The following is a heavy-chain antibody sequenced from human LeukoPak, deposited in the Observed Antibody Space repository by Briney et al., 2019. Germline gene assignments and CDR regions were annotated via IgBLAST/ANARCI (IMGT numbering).Heavy chain of an antibody. CDR3: ARENWRSKSIDFDS. J-gene: IGHJ4*02. Sequence: SETLSFICTVSGGSINSFYWTWIRQPAGKGLEWIGRIYSSGSTNFNPSLKSRVTMSVDTSKNQFSLRLSSVTAADTAAYFCARENWRSKSIDFDSWGQGTLVTVSS. V-gene: IGHV4-4*07. D-gene: IGHD6-6*01. CDR2: IYSSGST. CDR1: GGSINSFY.